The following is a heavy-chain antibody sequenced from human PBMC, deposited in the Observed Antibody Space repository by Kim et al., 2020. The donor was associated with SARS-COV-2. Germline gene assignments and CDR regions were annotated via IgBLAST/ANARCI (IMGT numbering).Heavy chain of an antibody. V-gene: IGHV3-48*02. Sequence: GGSLRLSCAASGFTFSSYSMNWVRQAPGKGLEWVSYISSSSSTIYYADSVKGRFTISRDNAKNSLYLQMNSLRDEDTAVYYCARDGGYDILTGYYGEGGMHVWGQGTTVTVSS. CDR3: ARDGGYDILTGYYGEGGMHV. CDR2: ISSSSSTI. J-gene: IGHJ6*02. CDR1: GFTFSSYS. D-gene: IGHD3-9*01.